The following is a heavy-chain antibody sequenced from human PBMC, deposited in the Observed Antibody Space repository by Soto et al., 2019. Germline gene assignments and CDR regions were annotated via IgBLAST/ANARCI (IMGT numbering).Heavy chain of an antibody. CDR3: ARDKSMVRGVIGY. D-gene: IGHD3-10*01. J-gene: IGHJ4*02. CDR2: ISAYNGNT. V-gene: IGHV1-18*01. Sequence: SWVQQAPGQGLEWMGWISAYNGNTNYAQKLQGRVTMTTDTSTSTAYMELRSLRSDDTAVYYCARDKSMVRGVIGYWGQGTPVTV.